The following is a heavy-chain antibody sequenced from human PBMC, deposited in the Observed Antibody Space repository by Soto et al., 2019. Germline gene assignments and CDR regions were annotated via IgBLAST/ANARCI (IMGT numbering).Heavy chain of an antibody. Sequence: GGSLRLSCAASGFTFSTFWMSWVRQAPGKGLEWVANIKNDGSEKYYADSVEGRFTISRDNARNSLYLQIHSLRVEDTAAYFCARDHSWNYAEYWGPGTLVTVSS. V-gene: IGHV3-7*01. CDR2: IKNDGSEK. J-gene: IGHJ4*02. D-gene: IGHD1-20*01. CDR1: GFTFSTFW. CDR3: ARDHSWNYAEY.